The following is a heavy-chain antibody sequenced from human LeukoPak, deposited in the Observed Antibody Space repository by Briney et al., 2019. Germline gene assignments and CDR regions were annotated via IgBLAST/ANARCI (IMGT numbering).Heavy chain of an antibody. J-gene: IGHJ3*02. Sequence: GGSLRLSCAASGFIVSSNYMNWVRQAPGKGLEWVSVIYTGGNTYYADSVKGRFTISRDNSKNTLYLQMHSLRAEDTAVYYCARGGYYDRSGNSYKFGFDMWGQGTMVTVSS. CDR1: GFIVSSNY. V-gene: IGHV3-53*01. D-gene: IGHD3-22*01. CDR3: ARGGYYDRSGNSYKFGFDM. CDR2: IYTGGNT.